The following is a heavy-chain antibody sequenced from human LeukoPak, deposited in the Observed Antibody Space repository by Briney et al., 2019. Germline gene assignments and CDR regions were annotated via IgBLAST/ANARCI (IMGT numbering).Heavy chain of an antibody. V-gene: IGHV4-61*02. CDR2: IYTSGST. CDR1: GASISSGNYY. J-gene: IGHJ4*02. D-gene: IGHD3-22*01. Sequence: SETLSLTCTVSGASISSGNYYWSWLRKPAGKGLEWIGRIYTSGSTNYNPSLKSRVTISVDTSKNKFSLKLSSVTAADTAVYYCAREGDYYDTSGTLDYWGQGTLVTVSS. CDR3: AREGDYYDTSGTLDY.